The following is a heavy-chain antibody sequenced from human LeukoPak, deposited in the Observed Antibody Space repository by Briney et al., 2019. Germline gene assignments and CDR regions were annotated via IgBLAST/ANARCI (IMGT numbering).Heavy chain of an antibody. D-gene: IGHD3-16*01. V-gene: IGHV3-33*01. J-gene: IGHJ4*02. CDR2: IWYDGSNK. CDR1: GFIFSSYG. Sequence: AGGSLRLSCAASGFIFSSYGMHWVRQAPGKGLEWVAVIWYDGSNKYYADSVKGRFTISRDNSKNTLYLQMNSLRAEDTAVYYCAREGEGGAFDYWGQGTLVTVSS. CDR3: AREGEGGAFDY.